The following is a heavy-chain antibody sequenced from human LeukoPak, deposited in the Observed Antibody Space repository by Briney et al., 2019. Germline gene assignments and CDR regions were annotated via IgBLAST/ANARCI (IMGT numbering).Heavy chain of an antibody. CDR2: IIPIFGIA. Sequence: SVKVSCKASGGTFSSYAISWVRQAPGQGLEGMGRIIPIFGIANYAQKFQGRVTITADKSTSTAYMELSSLRSEDTAVYYCARELMDTAMVTGFGYWGQGTLVTVSS. CDR3: ARELMDTAMVTGFGY. D-gene: IGHD5-18*01. CDR1: GGTFSSYA. J-gene: IGHJ4*02. V-gene: IGHV1-69*04.